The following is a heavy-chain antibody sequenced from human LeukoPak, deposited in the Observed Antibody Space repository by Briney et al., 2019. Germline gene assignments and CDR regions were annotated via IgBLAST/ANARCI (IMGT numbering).Heavy chain of an antibody. Sequence: SETLSLTCTVSGGSISSYYWSWIRQPPGKGLEWIGYIYYGGSTNYNPSLKSRVTISVDTSKNQFSLKLSSVTAADTAVYYCARHRNSGYDRGGQSDFDYWGQGTLVTVSS. J-gene: IGHJ4*02. CDR3: ARHRNSGYDRGGQSDFDY. D-gene: IGHD5-12*01. CDR2: IYYGGST. V-gene: IGHV4-59*08. CDR1: GGSISSYY.